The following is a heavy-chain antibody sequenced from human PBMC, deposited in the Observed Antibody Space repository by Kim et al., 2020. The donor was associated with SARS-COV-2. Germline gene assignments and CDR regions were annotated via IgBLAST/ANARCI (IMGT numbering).Heavy chain of an antibody. Sequence: SETLSHTCTVSGGSTSSNYWSWIRQPPGKGLEWIGYIYYSGSTNYNPSLKSRVTISIDTSKNQFSLKLSSVTAADTALYYCARDAVRQRWSYFDYWGQGT. CDR1: GGSTSSNY. D-gene: IGHD4-17*01. CDR2: IYYSGST. V-gene: IGHV4-59*01. J-gene: IGHJ4*02. CDR3: ARDAVRQRWSYFDY.